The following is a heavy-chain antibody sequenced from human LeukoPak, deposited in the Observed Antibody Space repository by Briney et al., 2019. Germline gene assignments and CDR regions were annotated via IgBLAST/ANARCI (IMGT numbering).Heavy chain of an antibody. D-gene: IGHD3-22*01. Sequence: ASVKVSCKASGYTFTSYGISWVRQAPGQGLEWMGWISAYNGNTNYAQKLQGRVTMTTDTSTSTAYMELRSLRSGDTAVYYCARDQEYYDSSGYGVYWGQGTLVTVSS. V-gene: IGHV1-18*01. CDR3: ARDQEYYDSSGYGVY. CDR1: GYTFTSYG. J-gene: IGHJ4*02. CDR2: ISAYNGNT.